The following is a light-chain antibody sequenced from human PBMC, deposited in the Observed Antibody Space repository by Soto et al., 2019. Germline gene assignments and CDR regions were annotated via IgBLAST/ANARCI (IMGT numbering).Light chain of an antibody. Sequence: QSALTQPSSVSGSPGQSITISCSGTSSDVGAYNRVCWSQQHLGKAPKLLIYEVTKRPSGVSNRFSGSKSGNTASLTISGLQPDDEADYCCNSFTGSSTWVFGGGTKLTVL. CDR2: EVT. J-gene: IGLJ3*02. CDR1: SSDVGAYNR. V-gene: IGLV2-14*01. CDR3: NSFTGSSTWV.